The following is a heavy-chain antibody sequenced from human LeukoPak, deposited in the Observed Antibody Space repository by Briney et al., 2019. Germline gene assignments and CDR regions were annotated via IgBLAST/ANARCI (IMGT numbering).Heavy chain of an antibody. Sequence: SEALSLTCTVSGASISSSSYYWGWIRQPPGKGLEWIGSIYYSGSTYYNPSLKSRVTISVDTSKNQFSLKLRSVTAADTAVYYCARERGTYYYDSSGYYYVDYWGQGTLVTVSS. J-gene: IGHJ4*02. CDR1: GASISSSSYY. CDR3: ARERGTYYYDSSGYYYVDY. V-gene: IGHV4-39*07. D-gene: IGHD3-22*01. CDR2: IYYSGST.